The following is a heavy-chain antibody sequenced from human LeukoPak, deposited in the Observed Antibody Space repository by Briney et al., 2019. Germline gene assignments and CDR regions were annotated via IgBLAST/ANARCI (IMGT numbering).Heavy chain of an antibody. Sequence: GGSLRLSCAASGFTFSNSAMNWVRQVPGKGLEWVSSIDYDSSHIYYAASVRGRFTISRNNARNSVYLQMNSLRVEDTAVYYCARDPLRYLRVGHYDYWGQGTLVAVSS. V-gene: IGHV3-21*01. D-gene: IGHD3-9*01. J-gene: IGHJ4*02. CDR3: ARDPLRYLRVGHYDY. CDR1: GFTFSNSA. CDR2: IDYDSSHI.